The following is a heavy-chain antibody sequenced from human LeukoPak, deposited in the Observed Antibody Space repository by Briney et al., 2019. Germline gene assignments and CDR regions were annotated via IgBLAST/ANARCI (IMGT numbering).Heavy chain of an antibody. J-gene: IGHJ3*01. Sequence: GGSLRLSCAASGFTFSSYWMSWVRQAPGKGLEWAANIKEDGTHKYYVGSVRGRFTISRDNAKNSLYLQMNSLRAEDTAIYYCAREARGTRAAFDVWGQGTMVTVFS. CDR3: AREARGTRAAFDV. D-gene: IGHD2-8*01. CDR1: GFTFSSYW. CDR2: IKEDGTHK. V-gene: IGHV3-7*01.